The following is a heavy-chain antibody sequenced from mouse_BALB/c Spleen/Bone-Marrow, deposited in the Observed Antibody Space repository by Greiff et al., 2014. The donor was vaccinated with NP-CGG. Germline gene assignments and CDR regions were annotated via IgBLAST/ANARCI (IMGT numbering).Heavy chain of an antibody. CDR3: AKYYYGNSLFAY. J-gene: IGHJ3*01. CDR1: GSNIKDTY. Sequence: EVQLQESGAELVKPGASVKLSCTASGSNIKDTYMHRVKQRPEQGLEWIGRIDPANGNTKYDPKFQGKATITADTSSNAAYLQLSSLTSEDTAVYYCAKYYYGNSLFAYWGQGTLVTVSA. CDR2: IDPANGNT. V-gene: IGHV14-3*02. D-gene: IGHD1-1*01.